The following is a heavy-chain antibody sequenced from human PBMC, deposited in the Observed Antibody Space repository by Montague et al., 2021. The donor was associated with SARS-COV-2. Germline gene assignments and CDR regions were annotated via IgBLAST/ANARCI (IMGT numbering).Heavy chain of an antibody. V-gene: IGHV4-34*01. D-gene: IGHD2-21*01. CDR2: IDHRGNT. CDR1: RGSFHIFS. CDR3: ARGTRVVGITPGFRY. Sequence: SETLSLTCAVYRGSFHIFSWGWIRQSPEEGLEWIGEIDHRGNTNYNPSLKSRVTISVATSKNQFSLNLTSVTAADTAIYYCARGTRVVGITPGFRYWGQGTQVAVSS. J-gene: IGHJ4*02.